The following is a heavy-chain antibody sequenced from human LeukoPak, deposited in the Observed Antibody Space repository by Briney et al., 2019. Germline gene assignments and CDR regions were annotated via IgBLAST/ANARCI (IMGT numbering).Heavy chain of an antibody. Sequence: SVKVSCKASGGTFSSYAISWVRQAPGQGLEWMGGIIPIFGTANYAQKFQGRVTITADESTSTAYMELSSLRSEDTAVYYCARAYGSGSYTLLFFGYWGQGTLVTVSS. J-gene: IGHJ4*02. CDR3: ARAYGSGSYTLLFFGY. D-gene: IGHD3-10*01. CDR1: GGTFSSYA. CDR2: IIPIFGTA. V-gene: IGHV1-69*13.